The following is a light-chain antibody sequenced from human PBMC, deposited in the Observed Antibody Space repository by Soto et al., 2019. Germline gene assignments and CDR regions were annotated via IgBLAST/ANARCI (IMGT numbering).Light chain of an antibody. Sequence: QSALTQPASVSGSPGQSITISCTGTSSDVGGYKYVSWYQQHPGKAPKLMIYDVSNRPSGVSNRFSGSKSGNTASLTISGLQAEDDADYYCCSYAGTYTFYVFGTGTKVTVL. J-gene: IGLJ1*01. V-gene: IGLV2-14*01. CDR3: CSYAGTYTFYV. CDR1: SSDVGGYKY. CDR2: DVS.